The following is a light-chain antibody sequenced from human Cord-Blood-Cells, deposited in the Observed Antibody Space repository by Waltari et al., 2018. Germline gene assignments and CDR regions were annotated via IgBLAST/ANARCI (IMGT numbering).Light chain of an antibody. Sequence: DIVMTQTPLSLSVTPGQPASISCKSSQSLLHSDGKTYLYWYLQKPGQSPQLLIYEVSSRVSGVPDRFSGSGSGTDFTLKISRVEAEDVGVYYCMQGIHLPSVYMYTFGQGTKLEIK. CDR3: MQGIHLPSVYMYT. V-gene: IGKV2-29*02. CDR2: EVS. CDR1: QSLLHSDGKTY. J-gene: IGKJ2*01.